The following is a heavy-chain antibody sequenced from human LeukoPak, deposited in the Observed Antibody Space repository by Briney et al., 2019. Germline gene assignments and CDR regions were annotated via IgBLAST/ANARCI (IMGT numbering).Heavy chain of an antibody. D-gene: IGHD3-22*01. V-gene: IGHV3-23*01. CDR3: AREAERGDSSSYYGYYFDY. J-gene: IGHJ4*02. CDR2: ISGSGGST. Sequence: GGSLRLSCAASGFTFSSYAMSWVRQAPGKGLEWVSAISGSGGSTYYADSVKGRFTISRDNSKNTLYLQMNSLRAEDTAVYYCAREAERGDSSSYYGYYFDYWGQRALVTVSS. CDR1: GFTFSSYA.